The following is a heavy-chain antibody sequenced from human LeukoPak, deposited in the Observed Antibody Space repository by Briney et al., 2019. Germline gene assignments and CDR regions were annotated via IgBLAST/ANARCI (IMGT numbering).Heavy chain of an antibody. Sequence: GGSLRLSCAASGFTFSSYSMNWVRQAPGKGLEWVSCISTTSSHIFYADSVSGRFTISRDNAKNSLYLQMDSLRAEDTAVYYCARGGIITSYAFEIWGQGTMVTVSS. V-gene: IGHV3-21*01. CDR1: GFTFSSYS. CDR2: ISTTSSHI. D-gene: IGHD1-26*01. CDR3: ARGGIITSYAFEI. J-gene: IGHJ3*02.